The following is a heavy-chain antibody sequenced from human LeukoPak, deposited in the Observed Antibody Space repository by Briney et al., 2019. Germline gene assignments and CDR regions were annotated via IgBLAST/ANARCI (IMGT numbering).Heavy chain of an antibody. V-gene: IGHV4-34*01. CDR2: INHSGST. CDR3: ARVHGWAAYYYYGMDV. D-gene: IGHD6-13*01. J-gene: IGHJ6*02. Sequence: PSETLSLTCAVYGGSFSGYYWSWIRQPPGKGLEWIGEINHSGSTNYNPSLKSRVTISVDTSKNQFSLKLSSVSAADTAVYYCARVHGWAAYYYYGMDVWGQGTTDTVSS. CDR1: GGSFSGYY.